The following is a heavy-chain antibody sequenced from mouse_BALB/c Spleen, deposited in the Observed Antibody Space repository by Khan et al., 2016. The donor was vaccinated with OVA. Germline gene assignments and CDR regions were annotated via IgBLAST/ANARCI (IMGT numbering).Heavy chain of an antibody. D-gene: IGHD3-3*01. CDR3: ARGRAY. CDR2: ITYSGST. CDR1: GYSITSDYA. V-gene: IGHV3-2*02. J-gene: IGHJ3*01. Sequence: EVKLEVSGPGLVKPSQSLSLTCTVTGYSITSDYAWNWIRQFPGNKLEWMGYITYSGSTSYTPSLKSRISITRDTSKNQFFLQLNSVTTGDTATYYCARGRAYWGQGTLVTVSA.